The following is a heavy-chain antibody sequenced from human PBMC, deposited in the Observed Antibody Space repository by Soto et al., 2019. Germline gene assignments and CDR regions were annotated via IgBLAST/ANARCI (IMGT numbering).Heavy chain of an antibody. CDR2: ISAYNGNT. V-gene: IGHV1-18*01. CDR3: ARVXXXXXXRGELSEY. D-gene: IGHD1-26*01. Sequence: QVQLVQSGAEVKKPGASVKVSCKASGYTFTSYGISWVRQAPGQGLEWMGWISAYNGNTNYAQKLQGRVTMTTDTXXXXXXXXLXXXXXXXXXXXYCARVXXXXXXRGELSEYWGQGTLVTVSS. J-gene: IGHJ4*02. CDR1: GYTFTSYG.